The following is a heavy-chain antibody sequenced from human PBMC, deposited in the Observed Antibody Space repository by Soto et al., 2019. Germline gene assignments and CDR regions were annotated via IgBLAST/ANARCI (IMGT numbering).Heavy chain of an antibody. V-gene: IGHV4-39*02. D-gene: IGHD2-15*01. Sequence: QLQLQESGPGLVKSSETLSLTCSVPGGSITRSSHYWAWIRQAPGKGLEWIGTVYFGEGTYYNPSLKSRVTMSVDSSTNHLSLKLSSVTAADTAVYYCAATHCSGGRCYFTYWGPGDLVAVSA. CDR3: AATHCSGGRCYFTY. CDR1: GGSITRSSHY. J-gene: IGHJ4*02. CDR2: VYFGEGT.